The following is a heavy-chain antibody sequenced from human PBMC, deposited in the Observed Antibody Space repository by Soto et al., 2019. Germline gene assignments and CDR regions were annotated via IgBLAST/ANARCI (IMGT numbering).Heavy chain of an antibody. CDR2: IYYTGTT. J-gene: IGHJ4*02. V-gene: IGHV4-61*01. Sequence: SETLSLTCTVSGGSVHNGSYYWSWLRQPPGKGLEWIGYIYYTGTTNYNPSLKSHVTISVDTSKNQFSLKVKSVSAADTAVYFCARNSRGYISGYYLESWGQGTLVKVSS. CDR1: GGSVHNGSYY. D-gene: IGHD5-18*01. CDR3: ARNSRGYISGYYLES.